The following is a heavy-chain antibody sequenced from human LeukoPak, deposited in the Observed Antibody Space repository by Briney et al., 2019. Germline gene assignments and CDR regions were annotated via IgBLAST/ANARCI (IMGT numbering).Heavy chain of an antibody. D-gene: IGHD3-22*01. CDR2: IIPIFGIA. V-gene: IGHV1-69*04. J-gene: IGHJ4*02. CDR3: ARDRGYDSSGYYYSPLDY. CDR1: GGTFSSYA. Sequence: SVKVSCKASGGTFSSYAISWVRQAPGQGLEWMGRIIPIFGIANYAQKFQGRVTITADKSTSTAYMELSSLRSEDTAVYHCARDRGYDSSGYYYSPLDYWGQGTLVTVSS.